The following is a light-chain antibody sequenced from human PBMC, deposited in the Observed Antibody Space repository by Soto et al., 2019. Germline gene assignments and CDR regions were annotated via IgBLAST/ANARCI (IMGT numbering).Light chain of an antibody. J-gene: IGLJ1*01. CDR2: EVS. CDR3: CSYAGSTWV. Sequence: QSVLTQPASVSGSPGQSITISCTGTSSDVGGYDYVSWYQQHPGKAPKLMIYEVSKRPSGVSNRFSGSKSGNTASLTISGLQAEDESDYYCCSYAGSTWVFGTGTKLTVL. V-gene: IGLV2-23*02. CDR1: SSDVGGYDY.